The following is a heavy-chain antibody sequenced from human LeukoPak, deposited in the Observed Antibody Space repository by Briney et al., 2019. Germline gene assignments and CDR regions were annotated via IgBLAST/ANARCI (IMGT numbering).Heavy chain of an antibody. CDR1: GFSFDTFS. D-gene: IGHD2-8*01. CDR2: ISNDESKI. V-gene: IGHV3-30-3*01. J-gene: IGHJ6*02. Sequence: GGSLRLSCTAFGFSFDTFSMHWVRQIPGKGLEWVAVISNDESKIYYAGSVKGRFTISRDNSRSTLYLQMDSLRPDDTAVYYCAGSNVPSKWWAYAMDVWGQGTMVTVSS. CDR3: AGSNVPSKWWAYAMDV.